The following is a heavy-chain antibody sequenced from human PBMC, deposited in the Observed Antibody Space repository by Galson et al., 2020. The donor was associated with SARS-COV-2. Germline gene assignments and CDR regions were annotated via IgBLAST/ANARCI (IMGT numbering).Heavy chain of an antibody. J-gene: IGHJ5*02. D-gene: IGHD3-9*01. CDR2: INHSGST. V-gene: IGHV4-34*01. CDR3: ARRYILTGYSYNWFDP. CDR1: GGSFSGHY. Sequence: SETLSLTCAVYGGSFSGHYWSWIRQPPGKGLEWIGEINHSGSTNYNPSLKSRVTTSIDTSKNQFSLNLSSVTAADTAVYYCARRYILTGYSYNWFDPWGQGILVTVSS.